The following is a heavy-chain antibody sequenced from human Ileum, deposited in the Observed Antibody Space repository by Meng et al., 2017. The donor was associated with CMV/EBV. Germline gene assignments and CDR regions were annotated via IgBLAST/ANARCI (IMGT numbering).Heavy chain of an antibody. D-gene: IGHD2-2*03. Sequence: GESLKISCASSGFTFNRYDMSWVRQAPGKGLEWVSGISGGGGITYYADSVKGRSTISRDNSKNTLYLQMNSLRVEDTAVYYCAKEGIGWWFDPWGQGTLVTVS. CDR2: ISGGGGIT. CDR3: AKEGIGWWFDP. J-gene: IGHJ5*02. V-gene: IGHV3-23*01. CDR1: GFTFNRYD.